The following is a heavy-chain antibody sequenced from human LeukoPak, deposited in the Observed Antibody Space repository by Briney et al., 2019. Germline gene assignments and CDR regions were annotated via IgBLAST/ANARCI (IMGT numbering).Heavy chain of an antibody. D-gene: IGHD7-27*01. V-gene: IGHV4-59*08. CDR2: IYYSGST. J-gene: IGHJ5*02. CDR1: GGSISSYD. Sequence: SETLSLTCTVSGGSISSYDWSWIRLPPGKGLEWIGYIYYSGSTNYNPSLKSRVTISVDTSKNQFSLKLSSVTAADTAVYYCARTWGYAWFDPWGQGTLVTVSS. CDR3: ARTWGYAWFDP.